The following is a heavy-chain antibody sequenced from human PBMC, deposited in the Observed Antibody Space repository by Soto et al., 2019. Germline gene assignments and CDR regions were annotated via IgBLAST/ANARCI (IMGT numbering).Heavy chain of an antibody. CDR2: IYAGGNT. CDR1: DFTVSTNY. V-gene: IGHV3-53*01. J-gene: IGHJ4*02. D-gene: IGHD3-3*01. Sequence: PGESLRLSCAASDFTVSTNYMSWVRQAPGKGLEWVSIIYAGGNTYYADSVKGRFTISRGNSKNTLYLQMNSLRAEDTAVYYCAGPLRPDLKWGQGTLVTVSS. CDR3: AGPLRPDLK.